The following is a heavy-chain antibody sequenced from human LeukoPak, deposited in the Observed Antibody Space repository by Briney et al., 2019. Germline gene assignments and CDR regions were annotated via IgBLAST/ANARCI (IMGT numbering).Heavy chain of an antibody. V-gene: IGHV3-9*01. J-gene: IGHJ4*02. Sequence: GGSLRLSCAASGFTFDDYAMHWVRQAPGKGLEWVSGISWNSGSIGYADSVKGRFTISRDNAKNSLYLQTNSLRAEDTALYYCAKGSLGSGYFDYWGQGTLVTVSS. D-gene: IGHD3-22*01. CDR2: ISWNSGSI. CDR1: GFTFDDYA. CDR3: AKGSLGSGYFDY.